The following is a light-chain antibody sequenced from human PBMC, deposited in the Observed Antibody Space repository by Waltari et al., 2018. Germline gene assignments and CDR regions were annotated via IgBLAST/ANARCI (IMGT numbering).Light chain of an antibody. CDR1: SSNIGGNF. CDR3: AAWNDAPSGAWV. CDR2: RIY. V-gene: IGLV1-47*01. J-gene: IGLJ3*02. Sequence: QSILTQPPSASGTPGQRVTISCSGSSSNIGGNFVSWYQQRPGTAPKLLIYRIYQRPSGVPDRLSGAKSGTSASLAISGLRSEDEADYYCAAWNDAPSGAWVFGGGTKLTVI.